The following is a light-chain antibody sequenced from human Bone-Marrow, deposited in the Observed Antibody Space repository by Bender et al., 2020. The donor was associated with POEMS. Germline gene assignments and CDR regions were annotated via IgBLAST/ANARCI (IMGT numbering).Light chain of an antibody. V-gene: IGLV1-40*01. J-gene: IGLJ3*02. CDR2: GHN. CDR3: QSYDSSLSGSWV. CDR1: YSNIGAGYD. Sequence: QSVLTQPPSVSGAPGQRVTISCTGTYSNIGAGYDVQWYQQLPGTAPTVLIFGHNNRPSGVPDRFSGSKSGTSASLAITGLQAEDEADYYCQSYDSSLSGSWVFGGGTRLTVL.